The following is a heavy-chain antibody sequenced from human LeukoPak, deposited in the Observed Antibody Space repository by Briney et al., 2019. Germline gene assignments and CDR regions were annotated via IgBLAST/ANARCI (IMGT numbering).Heavy chain of an antibody. J-gene: IGHJ4*02. CDR2: IYHSGST. Sequence: SETLSLTCTVSGGSISSSSYYWGWIRQPPGKGLEWIGSIYHSGSTYYNPSLKSRVTISVDTSKNQFSLKLSSVTSADTAVYYCATQPSSSHWYYFDYWGQGALVTVSS. CDR1: GGSISSSSYY. D-gene: IGHD6-13*01. V-gene: IGHV4-39*07. CDR3: ATQPSSSHWYYFDY.